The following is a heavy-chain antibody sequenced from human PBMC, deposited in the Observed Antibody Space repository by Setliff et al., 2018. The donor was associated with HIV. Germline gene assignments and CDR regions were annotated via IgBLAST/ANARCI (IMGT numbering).Heavy chain of an antibody. Sequence: KASETLSLTCTVSGGSISSSSYYWGWIRQPPGKGLEWIGRIYYSGSTYYNPSLKSRVTISVDTSKNQFSLKLSSVTAADTAVYYCARQESYGNGGLYYFDYWGQGTLVTVSS. D-gene: IGHD2-8*02. V-gene: IGHV4-39*01. CDR2: IYYSGST. CDR1: GGSISSSSYY. CDR3: ARQESYGNGGLYYFDY. J-gene: IGHJ4*02.